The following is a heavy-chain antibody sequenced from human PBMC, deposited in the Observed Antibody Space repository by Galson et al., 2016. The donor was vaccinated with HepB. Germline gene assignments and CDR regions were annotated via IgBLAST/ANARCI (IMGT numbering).Heavy chain of an antibody. Sequence: SLRLSCAASRFTFSSYGMHWVRQAPGKGLEWVAGIWYDGSNQYYRDSVKGRFTIFRDNSKNTLYLQMNSLRAEDTAVYYCARAQNDRLSRSFDYWGQGTLVTVSS. V-gene: IGHV3-33*01. CDR1: RFTFSSYG. CDR2: IWYDGSNQ. J-gene: IGHJ4*02. D-gene: IGHD2-8*01. CDR3: ARAQNDRLSRSFDY.